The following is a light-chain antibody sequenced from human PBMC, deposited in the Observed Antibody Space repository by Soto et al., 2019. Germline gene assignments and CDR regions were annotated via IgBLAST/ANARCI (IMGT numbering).Light chain of an antibody. CDR3: QQSYSNPWT. CDR1: QSISSY. Sequence: GDRVTITCRASQSISSYLNWYQQKPGKAPKLLIYAASSLQSGVPSRFSGSGSGTDFTLTISSLPPEDFETYYCQQSYSNPWTFGQGTKVDIK. V-gene: IGKV1-39*01. J-gene: IGKJ1*01. CDR2: AAS.